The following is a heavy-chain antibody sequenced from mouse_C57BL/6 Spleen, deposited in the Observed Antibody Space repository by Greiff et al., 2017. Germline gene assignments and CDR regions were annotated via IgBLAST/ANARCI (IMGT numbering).Heavy chain of an antibody. CDR2: IDPSDSYT. D-gene: IGHD1-1*02. J-gene: IGHJ2*01. CDR3: ARTPILSGYFDY. V-gene: IGHV1-69*01. CDR1: GYTFTSYW. Sequence: QVQLQQPGAELVMPGASVKLSCKASGYTFTSYWMHWVKQRPGQGLEWIGEIDPSDSYTNYNQKFKGKYTLTVDKSSSTAYMQLSSLTSEDYAVYYCARTPILSGYFDYWGQGTTLTVSS.